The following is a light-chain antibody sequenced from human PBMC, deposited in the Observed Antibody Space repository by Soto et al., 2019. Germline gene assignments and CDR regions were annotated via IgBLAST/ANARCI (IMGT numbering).Light chain of an antibody. CDR3: QQYNIWPPWT. J-gene: IGKJ1*01. Sequence: EIVLTQSPAALSVSLGEGVTLSCRASQSVSANLAWYQQRPGQAPRLLIYGISTRAPDTPDRFSGSGSAAEFTLTISSLQSEDSAVYYCQQYNIWPPWTFGQGTKVDIK. V-gene: IGKV3-15*01. CDR2: GIS. CDR1: QSVSAN.